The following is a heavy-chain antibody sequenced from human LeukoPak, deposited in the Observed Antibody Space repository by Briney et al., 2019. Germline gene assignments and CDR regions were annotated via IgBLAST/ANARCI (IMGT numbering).Heavy chain of an antibody. CDR2: KSVNGRST. CDR3: TKQYYVLLVFALGGSFVY. D-gene: IGHD3-10*02. V-gene: IGHV3-23*01. Sequence: PGGSLRLSCAASGFTFSSYAMSWVRQAARRGRDGVSTKSVNGRSTYYGDSVKGRFTISRDNSKNTPTLHMNRAIGQDTALYYCTKQYYVLLVFALGGSFVYWGRGTLVTVSS. CDR1: GFTFSSYA. J-gene: IGHJ4*02.